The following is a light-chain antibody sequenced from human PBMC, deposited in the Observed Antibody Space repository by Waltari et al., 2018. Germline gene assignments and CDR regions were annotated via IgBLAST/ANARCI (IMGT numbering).Light chain of an antibody. Sequence: EIVLTQSPGTLSLSPGERATLSCRASQSVSSSYLAWYQQKPGQAPRRLIYGASSMATGIPDRFSGSGSGTDFTLTISRLEPEDFAVYYCQQYGSSPPYTFGQGTKLEIK. J-gene: IGKJ2*01. CDR1: QSVSSSY. CDR3: QQYGSSPPYT. CDR2: GAS. V-gene: IGKV3-20*01.